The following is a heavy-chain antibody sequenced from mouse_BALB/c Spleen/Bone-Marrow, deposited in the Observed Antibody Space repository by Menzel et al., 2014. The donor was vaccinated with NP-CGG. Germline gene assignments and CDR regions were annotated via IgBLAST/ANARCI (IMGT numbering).Heavy chain of an antibody. V-gene: IGHV7-3*02. CDR3: ARFPMDY. CDR1: GFTFTDYY. J-gene: IGHJ4*01. CDR2: IRNKANGYTT. Sequence: EVQLVESGGGLVQPGGSLRLSCTTSGFTFTDYYMSWVRQPPGKALEWLAFIRNKANGYTTEYSASVKGRFTISRDNSQSILYLQMNTLGAEDSATYYCARFPMDYWGQGTSVTVSS.